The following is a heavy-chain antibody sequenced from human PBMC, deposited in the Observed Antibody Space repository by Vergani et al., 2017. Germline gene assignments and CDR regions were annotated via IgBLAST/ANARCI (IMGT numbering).Heavy chain of an antibody. Sequence: QVQLVQSGAEVKKPGSSVKVSCKASGYNFIGYYMHWVRQAPGQGLEWMGWINPDSGGTNYAQKFQGRVTMTRDTSISTAYMELSRLRSDDTAVYYCARATAGDGSSSAYYYYYMDVWGKGTTVTVSS. CDR1: GYNFIGYY. CDR2: INPDSGGT. V-gene: IGHV1-2*02. J-gene: IGHJ6*03. CDR3: ARATAGDGSSSAYYYYYMDV. D-gene: IGHD6-6*01.